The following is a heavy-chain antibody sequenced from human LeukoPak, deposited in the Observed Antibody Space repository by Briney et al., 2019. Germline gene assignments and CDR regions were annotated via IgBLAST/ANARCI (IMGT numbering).Heavy chain of an antibody. D-gene: IGHD6-19*01. CDR1: GYIFTSYW. Sequence: GESLKISCKGSGYIFTSYWTSWVRQMPGKGLEWMGRINPSNSYSNYNPSFQGHVTFSVDKSIATAYLQWTTLEASDTAIYYCARGGWLDDYWGQGTLVTVSS. CDR2: INPSNSYS. CDR3: ARGGWLDDY. V-gene: IGHV5-10-1*01. J-gene: IGHJ4*02.